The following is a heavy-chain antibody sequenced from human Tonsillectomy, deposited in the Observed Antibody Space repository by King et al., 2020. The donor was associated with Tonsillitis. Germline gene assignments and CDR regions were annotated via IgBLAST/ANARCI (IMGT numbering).Heavy chain of an antibody. J-gene: IGHJ4*02. CDR1: GFTFSSHA. CDR3: ARKLPDGSGWYRDYFDY. V-gene: IGHV3-23*04. Sequence: VQLVESGGGLVQPGGSLRLSCAASGFTFSSHAMSWVRQAPGKGLEWVSTISGRGGDTYYADSVKGRFTISRDNSKNTLYLQMHSLRAEDTAVFYCARKLPDGSGWYRDYFDYWGQGTLVTVSS. D-gene: IGHD6-19*01. CDR2: ISGRGGDT.